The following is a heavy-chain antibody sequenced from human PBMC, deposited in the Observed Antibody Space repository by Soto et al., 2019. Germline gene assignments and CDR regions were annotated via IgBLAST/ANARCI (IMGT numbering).Heavy chain of an antibody. D-gene: IGHD1-26*01. CDR3: ASRPRYSGSYFRY. CDR1: GFTFSSYW. CDR2: IKQDGSEK. J-gene: IGHJ4*02. Sequence: GGSLRLSCAASGFTFSSYWMSWVRQAPGKGLEWVANIKQDGSEKYYVDSVKGRFTISRDNAKNSLYLQMNSLRAEDTAVYYCASRPRYSGSYFRYWGQGTLVTVSS. V-gene: IGHV3-7*01.